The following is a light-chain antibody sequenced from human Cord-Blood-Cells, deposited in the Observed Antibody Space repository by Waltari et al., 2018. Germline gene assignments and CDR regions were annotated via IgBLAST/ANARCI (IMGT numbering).Light chain of an antibody. J-gene: IGKJ3*01. Sequence: EIVMTQSPATLSVSPRERATLSCRASQSVSSNLAWYQQKPGQAPRLLIYGASTRATGIPARFIGSGSGTEFTLTISSLQSEDFAVYYCQQYNNWPPFTFGPGTKVDI. V-gene: IGKV3-15*01. CDR2: GAS. CDR3: QQYNNWPPFT. CDR1: QSVSSN.